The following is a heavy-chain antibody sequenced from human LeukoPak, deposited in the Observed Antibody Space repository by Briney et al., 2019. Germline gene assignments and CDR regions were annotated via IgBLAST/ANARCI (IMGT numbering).Heavy chain of an antibody. J-gene: IGHJ3*02. Sequence: SVKVSCKASGGTFSSYAISWVRQAPGQGLEWMGGIIPIFGTANYAQKFQGRVTITADESTSTAYMELSSLRSEDTAVYYCARDSPYDSSGYYYASGAFDIWGQGTMVTVSS. CDR1: GGTFSSYA. CDR2: IIPIFGTA. D-gene: IGHD3-22*01. V-gene: IGHV1-69*13. CDR3: ARDSPYDSSGYYYASGAFDI.